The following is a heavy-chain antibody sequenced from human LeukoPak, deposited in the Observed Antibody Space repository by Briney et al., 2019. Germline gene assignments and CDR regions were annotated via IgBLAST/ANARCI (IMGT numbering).Heavy chain of an antibody. D-gene: IGHD2-2*01. CDR2: IIPIFGTA. CDR1: GGTFSSYA. J-gene: IGHJ4*02. Sequence: ASVKVSCKASGGTFSSYAISWVRQAPGQGLEWMGGIIPIFGTANYAQKFQGRVTITTDESTSTAYMELSSLRSEDTAVYYCAREDIVVVPAATAYDFWSGYFGYWGQGTLVTVSS. CDR3: AREDIVVVPAATAYDFWSGYFGY. V-gene: IGHV1-69*05.